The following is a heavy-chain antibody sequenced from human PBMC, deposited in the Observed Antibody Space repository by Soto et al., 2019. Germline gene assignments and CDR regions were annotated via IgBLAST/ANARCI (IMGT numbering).Heavy chain of an antibody. Sequence: VDLVQSGAEVKKPGASVTISCKASGSAITRYYIHWVRQAPGRGLEWMGIINPGGGSASYAQKFQDRVTIDKDTSTGIVYMDLRSLRTEDTAVYYCARDTSGWSLNGLDVWGQGTTVNVSS. J-gene: IGHJ6*02. V-gene: IGHV1-46*01. CDR2: INPGGGSA. D-gene: IGHD6-19*01. CDR1: GSAITRYY. CDR3: ARDTSGWSLNGLDV.